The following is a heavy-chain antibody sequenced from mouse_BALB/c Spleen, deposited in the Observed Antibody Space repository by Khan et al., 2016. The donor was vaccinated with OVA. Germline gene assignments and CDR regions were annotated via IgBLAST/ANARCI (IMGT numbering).Heavy chain of an antibody. CDR3: ARMARE. V-gene: IGHV14-3*02. CDR1: GFNITNSY. CDR2: IDPQNGNP. Sequence: VQLQQSGPELVKPGATVKLSCTASGFNITNSYMNWLKQGPEKGLEWMGRIDPQNGNPKYAQKFQGRAAITADTSSNTAYLQLSNLTSEDTAGYYVARMAREWGAGTTLTVSS. J-gene: IGHJ2*01.